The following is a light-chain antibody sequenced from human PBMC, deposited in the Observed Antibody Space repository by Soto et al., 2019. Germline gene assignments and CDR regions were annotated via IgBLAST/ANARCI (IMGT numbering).Light chain of an antibody. V-gene: IGLV1-44*01. Sequence: QSVLTQPPSASGTPGQRVTISCSGSSTNIGSNAVNWYQQLPGTAPKVLIYSNSQRPSGVPDRFSGSKSGTSASLAISGLQSEDEADYYCAAWDDSLNGPRYVFGTGTKLTVL. CDR2: SNS. J-gene: IGLJ1*01. CDR3: AAWDDSLNGPRYV. CDR1: STNIGSNA.